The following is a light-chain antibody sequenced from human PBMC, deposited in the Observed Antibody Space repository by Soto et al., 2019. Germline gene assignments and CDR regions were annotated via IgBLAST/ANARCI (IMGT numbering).Light chain of an antibody. CDR3: HQYGTSPQT. V-gene: IGKV3-20*01. Sequence: EIVLTQSPGTLSLSPGETATLSCRASQRVPSSHLAWYQQRPGQAPRLLIFRATTRATGIPDRFSGSGSVTDFTLTISRLLPEDFEVYFCHQYGTSPQTFGLGTKVEI. CDR1: QRVPSSH. J-gene: IGKJ1*01. CDR2: RAT.